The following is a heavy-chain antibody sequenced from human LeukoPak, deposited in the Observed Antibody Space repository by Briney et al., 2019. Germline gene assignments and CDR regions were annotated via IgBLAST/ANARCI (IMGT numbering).Heavy chain of an antibody. J-gene: IGHJ4*02. Sequence: PSGTLSLTCSVSGGSLNGYSWTWVRQPPGMRLEWVGHISYTGTTNYNPSLTTRVTISVDTSKNQFSLKLTAVTAADTAMYFCARLGGNCNSPGRDYWGQGTLVTVSS. CDR2: ISYTGTT. V-gene: IGHV4-59*08. CDR1: GGSLNGYS. D-gene: IGHD2/OR15-2a*01. CDR3: ARLGGNCNSPGRDY.